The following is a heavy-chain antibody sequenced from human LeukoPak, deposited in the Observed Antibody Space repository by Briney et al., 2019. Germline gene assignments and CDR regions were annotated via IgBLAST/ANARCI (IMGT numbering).Heavy chain of an antibody. J-gene: IGHJ5*02. CDR1: GYTFTGYY. D-gene: IGHD3-9*01. CDR2: INPNSGGT. CDR3: AREVLRYFDWSLNWFDP. Sequence: ASVKVSRKASGYTFTGYYMHWVRQAPGQGLEWMGWINPNSGGTNYAQKFQGRVTMTRDTSISTAYMELSRLRSDDTAVYYCAREVLRYFDWSLNWFDPWGQGTLVTVSS. V-gene: IGHV1-2*02.